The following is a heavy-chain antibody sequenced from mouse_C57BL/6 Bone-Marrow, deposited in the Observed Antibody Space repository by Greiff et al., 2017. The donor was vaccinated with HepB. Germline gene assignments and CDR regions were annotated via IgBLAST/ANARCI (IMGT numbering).Heavy chain of an antibody. V-gene: IGHV14-4*01. J-gene: IGHJ2*01. D-gene: IGHD2-3*01. CDR3: TSPDGLDY. CDR1: GFNIKDDY. Sequence: QLQQSGAELVRPGASVKLSCTASGFNIKDDYMHWVKQRPEQGLEWIGWIDPENGDTEYASKFQGKATITADTSSNTAYLQLSSLTSEDTAVYYCTSPDGLDYWGQGTTLTVSS. CDR2: IDPENGDT.